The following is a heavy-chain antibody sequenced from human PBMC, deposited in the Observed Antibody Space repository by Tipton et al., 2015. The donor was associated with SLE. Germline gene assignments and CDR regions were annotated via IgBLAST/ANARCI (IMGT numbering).Heavy chain of an antibody. CDR2: IYYSGST. CDR3: ARGGVGALFDH. D-gene: IGHD1-26*01. CDR1: GGSISSGGYY. J-gene: IGHJ4*02. Sequence: LRLSCTVSGGSISSGGYYWNWIRQHPGKGLEWIGYIYYSGSTYYNPSLKSRVTISVDTSKNQFSLKLSSVTAADTAVYYCARGGVGALFDHWGQGTLVTVSS. V-gene: IGHV4-31*03.